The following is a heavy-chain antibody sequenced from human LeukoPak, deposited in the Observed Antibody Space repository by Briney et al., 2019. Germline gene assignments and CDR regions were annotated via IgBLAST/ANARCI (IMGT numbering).Heavy chain of an antibody. CDR3: AREYYGVMTGYYYGMDV. CDR2: IYYSGST. Sequence: SETLSLTCTVSGGSISSSSYYWGWIRQPPGKGLEWIGSIYYSGSTYYNPSLKSRVTISVDTSKNQFSLKLSSVTAADTAVYYCAREYYGVMTGYYYGMDVWGQGTTVTVSS. J-gene: IGHJ6*02. V-gene: IGHV4-39*07. CDR1: GGSISSSSYY. D-gene: IGHD4-17*01.